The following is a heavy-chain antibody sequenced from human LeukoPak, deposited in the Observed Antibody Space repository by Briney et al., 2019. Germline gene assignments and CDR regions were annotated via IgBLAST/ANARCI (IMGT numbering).Heavy chain of an antibody. CDR2: INPNSGGT. CDR3: ARSSLALIAAADYFDY. Sequence: ASVKVSCKASGYTFTGYYMHWVRQAPGQGLEWMGWINPNSGGTNYAQKFQGRVTMTRDTSISTAYMELSRLRSDDTAVYYCARSSLALIAAADYFDYWGQGTLVTVSS. J-gene: IGHJ4*02. V-gene: IGHV1-2*02. D-gene: IGHD6-13*01. CDR1: GYTFTGYY.